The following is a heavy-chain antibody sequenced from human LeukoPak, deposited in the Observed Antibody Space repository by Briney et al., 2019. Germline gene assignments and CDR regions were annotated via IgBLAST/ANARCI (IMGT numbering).Heavy chain of an antibody. CDR2: LDPEDGET. J-gene: IGHJ4*02. Sequence: ASVKVSCKVSGYTLTELSMHWVRQAPGQGLEWMGGLDPEDGETIYAQKFQGRVTMTEDTSTDTAYMELSRLRSEDTAVYERATEPIVGATGVNYWGQGTLVTVPS. CDR1: GYTLTELS. CDR3: ATEPIVGATGVNY. V-gene: IGHV1-24*01. D-gene: IGHD1-26*01.